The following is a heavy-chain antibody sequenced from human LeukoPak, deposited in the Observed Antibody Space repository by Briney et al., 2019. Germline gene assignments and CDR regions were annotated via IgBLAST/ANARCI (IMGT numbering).Heavy chain of an antibody. D-gene: IGHD2-2*01. CDR3: ARGICSRTSCSDGFGMDV. CDR2: IFGSGGNP. Sequence: GGSLRLSCAASGFTFTSYAMYWVRQAPGKGLEWVSGIFGSGGNPHYADSVKGRFTISRGNSKNTLYLQMNSLRAEDTAAYYCARGICSRTSCSDGFGMDVWGQGSTVTVSS. CDR1: GFTFTSYA. J-gene: IGHJ6*02. V-gene: IGHV3-23*01.